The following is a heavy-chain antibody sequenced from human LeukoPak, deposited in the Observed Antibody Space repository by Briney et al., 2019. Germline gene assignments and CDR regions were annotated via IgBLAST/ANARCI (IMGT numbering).Heavy chain of an antibody. Sequence: ASVKVSCKTSGYNFPSYTMHWLRQAPGQSPEWMGSINGDNGNTRYSEKFQDIVTFTRNTSASSAYMELSSLRFEDTAVYYCARSSSGTYHYWGQGILVTVSS. V-gene: IGHV1-3*01. CDR3: ARSSSGTYHY. CDR2: INGDNGNT. J-gene: IGHJ4*02. CDR1: GYNFPSYT. D-gene: IGHD3-10*01.